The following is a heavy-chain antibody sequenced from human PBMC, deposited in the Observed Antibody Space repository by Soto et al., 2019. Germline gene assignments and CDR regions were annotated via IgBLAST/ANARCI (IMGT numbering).Heavy chain of an antibody. CDR2: ISAYNGNT. CDR1: GYTFTSYG. Sequence: QVQLVQSGAEVKKPGASVKVSCKASGYTFTSYGISWVRQAPGQGLEWMGWISAYNGNTNYAQKRQGRVIMTTDTSTSTAYMELRSLRSDDTAVYYCARDPGGGVIDNPFFDYWGQGTLVTVSS. J-gene: IGHJ4*02. CDR3: ARDPGGGVIDNPFFDY. D-gene: IGHD3-16*02. V-gene: IGHV1-18*01.